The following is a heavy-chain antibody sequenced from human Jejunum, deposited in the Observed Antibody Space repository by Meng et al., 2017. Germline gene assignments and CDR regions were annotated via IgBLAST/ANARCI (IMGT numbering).Heavy chain of an antibody. CDR2: IWGDGSIQ. D-gene: IGHD2-15*01. J-gene: IGHJ4*02. Sequence: GGSLRLSCVASGFSFSGYGMHWVRQAPGKGLEWVAVIWGDGSIQKYADSVKGRFVISRDDSRKTLYLQMDSLRVEDTAVYYCATDSGGSPFDYWGKG. CDR1: GFSFSGYG. CDR3: ATDSGGSPFDY. V-gene: IGHV3-33*01.